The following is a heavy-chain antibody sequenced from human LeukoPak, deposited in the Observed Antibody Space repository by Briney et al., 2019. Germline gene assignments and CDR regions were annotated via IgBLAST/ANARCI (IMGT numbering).Heavy chain of an antibody. CDR3: ARVSNSGSYFRYYYYSMDV. J-gene: IGHJ6*02. Sequence: ASVKVSCKASGYTFTSYGISWVRQAPGQGLEWMGWISAYNGNTNYAQKLQGRVTMTTDTSTSTAYMELRSLRSDDTAVYYCARVSNSGSYFRYYYYSMDVWGQGTTVTVSS. CDR1: GYTFTSYG. V-gene: IGHV1-18*01. CDR2: ISAYNGNT. D-gene: IGHD1-26*01.